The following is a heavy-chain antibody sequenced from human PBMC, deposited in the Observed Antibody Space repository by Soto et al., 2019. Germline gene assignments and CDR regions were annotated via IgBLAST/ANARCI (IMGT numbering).Heavy chain of an antibody. CDR2: IIPIFGTA. J-gene: IGHJ4*02. CDR3: ASEGVDDSSGYYVYYYFDY. Sequence: SVKVSCKASGGTFSSYAISWVRQAPGQGLEWMGGIIPIFGTANYAQKFQGRVTITADKSTSTAYMELSSLRSEDTAVYYCASEGVDDSSGYYVYYYFDYWGQGTLVTVSS. V-gene: IGHV1-69*06. CDR1: GGTFSSYA. D-gene: IGHD3-22*01.